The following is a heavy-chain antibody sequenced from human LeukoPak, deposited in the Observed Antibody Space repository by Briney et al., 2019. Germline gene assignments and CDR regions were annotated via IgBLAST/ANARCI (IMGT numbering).Heavy chain of an antibody. CDR2: IYYSGST. CDR1: GGSISPLY. J-gene: IGHJ5*02. CDR3: ARYSSGWGFDP. Sequence: SETLSLTCTVSGGSISPLYWSWIRQPPGKGLEWIGYIYYSGSTNYNPSLKSRVTISVDTSKNQFSLKLSSVTAADTAVYYCARYSSGWGFDPWGQGTLVTVSS. D-gene: IGHD6-19*01. V-gene: IGHV4-59*11.